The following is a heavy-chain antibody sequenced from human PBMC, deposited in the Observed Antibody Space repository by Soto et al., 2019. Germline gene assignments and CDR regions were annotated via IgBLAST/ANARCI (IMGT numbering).Heavy chain of an antibody. CDR3: ASRYSNYYFDY. CDR1: GYSFTNYW. Sequence: PGESLKISCKGSGYSFTNYWIAWVRQMPGKGLEWMGIIYPGDSDTRYSPSFQGQVTVSADKSISTAYLQWGSLRASDTAMYYCASRYSNYYFDYWGQGTLVTVSS. V-gene: IGHV5-51*01. J-gene: IGHJ4*02. D-gene: IGHD5-18*01. CDR2: IYPGDSDT.